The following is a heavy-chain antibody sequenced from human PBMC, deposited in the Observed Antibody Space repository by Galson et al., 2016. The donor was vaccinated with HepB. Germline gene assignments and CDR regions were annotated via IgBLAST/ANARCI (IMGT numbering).Heavy chain of an antibody. V-gene: IGHV4-39*01. CDR1: GGSINRSNYY. CDR2: IFYTGSA. J-gene: IGHJ4*02. CDR3: ARVDSNNADY. Sequence: SETLSLTCSVSGGSINRSNYYWGWIRQPPGKSLEWIGSIFYTGSAYYKPSLQSRVTMSVDTSKNQFSLKLTSVTAADTAVYYCARVDSNNADYWGQGTLVTVSS. D-gene: IGHD4-11*01.